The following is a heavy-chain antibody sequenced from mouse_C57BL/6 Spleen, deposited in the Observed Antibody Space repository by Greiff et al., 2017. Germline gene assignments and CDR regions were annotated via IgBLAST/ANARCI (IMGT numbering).Heavy chain of an antibody. CDR3: ARGYYNCAMDY. J-gene: IGHJ4*01. V-gene: IGHV1-82*01. D-gene: IGHD2-12*01. CDR2: IYPGDGDT. CDR1: GYAFSSSW. Sequence: QVQLQQSGPELVKPGASVKISCKASGYAFSSSWMNWVKQRPGKGLEWIGRIYPGDGDTNYNGKFKGKATLTADKSSSTAYMQLSSLTSEDSAVYFCARGYYNCAMDYWGKGTSVTVSS.